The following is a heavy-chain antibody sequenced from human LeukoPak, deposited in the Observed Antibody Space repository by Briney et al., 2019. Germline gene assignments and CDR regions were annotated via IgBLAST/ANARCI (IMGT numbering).Heavy chain of an antibody. CDR1: GFTFSDYY. V-gene: IGHV3-11*01. D-gene: IGHD1-26*01. J-gene: IGHJ4*02. Sequence: GGSLRLSCAASGFTFSDYYMSWIRQAPGKGPEWVSYISSSGSTIYYADSVKGRFTISRDNAKNSLYLQMNSLRAEDTAVYYCARAQLSGSYSKDYWGQGTLVTVSS. CDR2: ISSSGSTI. CDR3: ARAQLSGSYSKDY.